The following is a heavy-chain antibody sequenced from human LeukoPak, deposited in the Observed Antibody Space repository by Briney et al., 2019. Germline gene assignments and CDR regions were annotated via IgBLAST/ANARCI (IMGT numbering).Heavy chain of an antibody. CDR1: GFTFSSYA. J-gene: IGHJ4*02. Sequence: GGSLRLSCAASGFTFSSYAMSWVRQAPGKGLEWVSAISGSGGSTYYADSVKGQFTISRDNSKNTLYLQMNSLRAEDTAVYYCAKTGGRVPAVDYWGQGTLVTVSS. CDR2: ISGSGGST. CDR3: AKTGGRVPAVDY. V-gene: IGHV3-23*01. D-gene: IGHD2-2*01.